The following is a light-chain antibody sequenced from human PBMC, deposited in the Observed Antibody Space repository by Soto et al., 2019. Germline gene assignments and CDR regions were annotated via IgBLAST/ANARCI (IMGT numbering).Light chain of an antibody. Sequence: DIQITQSPSTLSASVGDRVTITCRASQSINSCLAWYQQNPGKAPNLLIYDASSLQSGVPSRFSGSGSGTEFTLPSSSLQPYDSATYYCQQYNSHDDIAFGRGTKVDIK. CDR3: QQYNSHDDIA. CDR1: QSINSC. CDR2: DAS. V-gene: IGKV1-5*01. J-gene: IGKJ4*01.